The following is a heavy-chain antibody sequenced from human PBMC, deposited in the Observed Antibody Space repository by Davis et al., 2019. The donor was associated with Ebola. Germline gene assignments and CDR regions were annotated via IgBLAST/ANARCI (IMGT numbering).Heavy chain of an antibody. V-gene: IGHV3-9*01. CDR1: GFTFDEYD. CDR3: AREEPTFGLDF. D-gene: IGHD3-16*01. CDR2: INWSSGRV. J-gene: IGHJ4*02. Sequence: SLKISCGASGFTFDEYDMHWVRQVPGKGLEWVSGINWSSGRVGYADSVKGRFTISRDNSKNTLFLLVNSLRAEDTAVFYCAREEPTFGLDFWGQGTLVTVSS.